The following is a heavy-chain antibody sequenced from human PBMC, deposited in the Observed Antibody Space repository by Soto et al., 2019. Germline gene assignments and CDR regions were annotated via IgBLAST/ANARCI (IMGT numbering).Heavy chain of an antibody. D-gene: IGHD3-22*01. CDR3: ARHVPYYYDSSGYYLSGHWFDP. Sequence: QLQLQESGPGLVKPSETLSLTCTVSGGSISSSSYYWGWIRQPPGKGLEWIGSIYYSGSTYYNPSLKSRVTISVDTSKNQFSLKLSSVTAADTAVYYCARHVPYYYDSSGYYLSGHWFDPWGQGTLVTVSS. CDR1: GGSISSSSYY. CDR2: IYYSGST. V-gene: IGHV4-39*01. J-gene: IGHJ5*02.